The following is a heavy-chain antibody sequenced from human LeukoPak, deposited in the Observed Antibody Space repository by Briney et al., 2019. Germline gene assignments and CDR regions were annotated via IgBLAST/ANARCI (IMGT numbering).Heavy chain of an antibody. J-gene: IGHJ4*02. Sequence: PSETLSLTCTVSGGSISSGDYYWSWIRQPPGKGLEWIGYIYYSGSTYYNPSLKSRVTISVDTSKNQFSLKLSSVTAADTAVYYCARVHRSGWYVFWGQGTLVTVSS. V-gene: IGHV4-30-4*02. CDR1: GGSISSGDYY. CDR2: IYYSGST. CDR3: ARVHRSGWYVF. D-gene: IGHD6-19*01.